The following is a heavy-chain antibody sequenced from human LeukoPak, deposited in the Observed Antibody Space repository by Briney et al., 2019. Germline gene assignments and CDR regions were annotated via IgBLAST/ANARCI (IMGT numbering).Heavy chain of an antibody. V-gene: IGHV4-59*01. CDR2: IYYSGST. CDR3: ARLLLDAFDI. CDR1: GGSISSYY. D-gene: IGHD2-15*01. Sequence: PSETLSLTCTVSGGSISSYYWSWIRQPPGKGLEWIGYIYYSGSTNYNPSLKSRVTISVDTSKNQFSLKLSSVTAADTAVYYCARLLLDAFDIWGQGTMVTVSS. J-gene: IGHJ3*02.